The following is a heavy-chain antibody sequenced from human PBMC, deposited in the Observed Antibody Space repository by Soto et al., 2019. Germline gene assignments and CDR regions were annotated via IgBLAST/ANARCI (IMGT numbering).Heavy chain of an antibody. V-gene: IGHV3-33*01. CDR2: ILNDGSNE. J-gene: IGHJ3*02. CDR3: VTDDIGAPNVLDM. CDR1: GFSFSTYG. D-gene: IGHD2-15*01. Sequence: VQLVESGGGVVQPGTSLRLSCVASGFSFSTYGMHWVRQAPGKGLEWLAVILNDGSNENHADSVKDRFTISRDNSINTLYLQMSSLRVEDTALYYCVTDDIGAPNVLDMWGQGTMVTVSS.